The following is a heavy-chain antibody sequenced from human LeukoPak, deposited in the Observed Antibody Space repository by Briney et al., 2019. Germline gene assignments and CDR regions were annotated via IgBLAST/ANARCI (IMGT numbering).Heavy chain of an antibody. CDR2: FDPEDGET. CDR1: GYTLTELS. D-gene: IGHD3-9*01. J-gene: IGHJ3*02. CDR3: ATNDILTGYWNDAFEI. V-gene: IGHV1-24*01. Sequence: ASVKVSCKVSGYTLTELSMHWVRQAPGKGLEWMGGFDPEDGETIYAQKFQGRVTMTEDTSTDTAYMELSSLRSEDTAVYYCATNDILTGYWNDAFEIWGQGTMVTVSS.